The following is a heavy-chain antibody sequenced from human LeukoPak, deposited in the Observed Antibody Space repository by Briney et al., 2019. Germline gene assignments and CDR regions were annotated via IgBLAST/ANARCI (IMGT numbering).Heavy chain of an antibody. D-gene: IGHD5-12*01. V-gene: IGHV4-39*07. CDR2: IYHREST. CDR3: ARDATRMGNYFNY. J-gene: IGHJ4*02. CDR1: GGSISSSSYY. Sequence: SETLSLTCTVSGGSISSSSYYWGWIRQPPGKGLEWIGSIYHRESTYYNPSLKSRVTISVDTSKNQFSLRLTSVTAADTAVYYCARDATRMGNYFNYWGQGTLVTVSS.